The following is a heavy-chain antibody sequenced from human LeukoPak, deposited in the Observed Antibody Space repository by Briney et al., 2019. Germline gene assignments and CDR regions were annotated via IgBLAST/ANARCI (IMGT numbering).Heavy chain of an antibody. V-gene: IGHV3-30*04. CDR1: GFTFSSYA. J-gene: IGHJ6*03. CDR3: ARDSSSGWTVHYYYMDV. CDR2: ISYDGSNK. Sequence: PGGSLRLSCAASGFTFSSYAMHWVRQAPGKGLEWVAVISYDGSNKYYADSVKGRFTISRDNSKNTLYLQMNSLRAEDTAVYYCARDSSSGWTVHYYYMDVWGKGTTVTVSS. D-gene: IGHD6-19*01.